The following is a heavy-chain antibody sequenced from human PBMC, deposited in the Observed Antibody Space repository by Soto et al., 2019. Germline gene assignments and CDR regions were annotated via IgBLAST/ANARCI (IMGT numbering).Heavy chain of an antibody. J-gene: IGHJ6*02. CDR2: IWYDGSNK. V-gene: IGHV3-33*01. CDR1: GFTFSSYG. Sequence: QVQLVESGGGVVQPGRSLRLSCAASGFTFSSYGMHWVRQAPGKGLEWVAVIWYDGSNKYYADSVKGRFTISRDNSKNTLYLQMNSLRAEDTAVYSCAREVPTIKQYGMDVWGQGTTVTVSS. D-gene: IGHD2-21*01. CDR3: AREVPTIKQYGMDV.